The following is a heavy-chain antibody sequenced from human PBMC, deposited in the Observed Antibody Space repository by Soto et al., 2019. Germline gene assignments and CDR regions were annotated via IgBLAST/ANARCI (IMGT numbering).Heavy chain of an antibody. J-gene: IGHJ3*02. V-gene: IGHV3-13*01. D-gene: IGHD2-2*01. CDR1: GFTFSSYD. CDR3: ARENCSSTSCYAIDI. CDR2: IGTAGDT. Sequence: GGSLRLSCAASGFTFSSYDMHWVRQATGKGLEWVSAIGTAGDTYYPGSVKGRFTISRENAKNSLYLQMNSLRAGDTAVYYCARENCSSTSCYAIDIWGQGTMVTVSS.